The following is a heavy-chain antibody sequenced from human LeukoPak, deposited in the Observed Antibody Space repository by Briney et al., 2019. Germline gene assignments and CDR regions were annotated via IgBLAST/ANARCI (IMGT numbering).Heavy chain of an antibody. CDR3: AKARYRDYGDYAEDAFDI. Sequence: GGSLRLSRAASGFTFSSYAMSWVRQAPGKGLEWVSAISGSGGSTYYADSVKGRFTISRDNSKNTLYLQMNSLRAEDTAVYYCAKARYRDYGDYAEDAFDIWGQGTMVTVSS. V-gene: IGHV3-23*01. J-gene: IGHJ3*02. D-gene: IGHD4-17*01. CDR1: GFTFSSYA. CDR2: ISGSGGST.